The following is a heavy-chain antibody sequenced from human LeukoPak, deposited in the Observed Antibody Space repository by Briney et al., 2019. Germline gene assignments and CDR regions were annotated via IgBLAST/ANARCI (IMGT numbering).Heavy chain of an antibody. Sequence: GGSLRLSCAASGFTVSSNYMSWVRQAPGKGLEWVSVIYSGGSTYYADSVKGQFTISRDNSKNTLYLQMNSLRAEDTAVYYCARGDSVGYCSSTSCRTDYFDYWGQGTLVTVSS. CDR1: GFTVSSNY. J-gene: IGHJ4*02. D-gene: IGHD2-2*01. V-gene: IGHV3-66*02. CDR3: ARGDSVGYCSSTSCRTDYFDY. CDR2: IYSGGST.